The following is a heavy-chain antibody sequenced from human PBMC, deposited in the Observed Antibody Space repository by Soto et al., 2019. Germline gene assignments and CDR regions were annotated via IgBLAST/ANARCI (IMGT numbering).Heavy chain of an antibody. Sequence: GGSLRLSCAASGFTFSSYAMSWVRQAPGKGLEWVSAISGSGGSTYYADSVKGRFTISRDNSKNTLYLQMNSLRAEDTAVYYCAKDTLNYDILTGYYSFDYWGQGTLVTVSS. CDR1: GFTFSSYA. V-gene: IGHV3-23*01. CDR2: ISGSGGST. CDR3: AKDTLNYDILTGYYSFDY. D-gene: IGHD3-9*01. J-gene: IGHJ4*02.